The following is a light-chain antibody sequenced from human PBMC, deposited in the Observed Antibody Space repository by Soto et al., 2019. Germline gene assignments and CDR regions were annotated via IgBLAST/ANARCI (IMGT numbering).Light chain of an antibody. Sequence: DIQMTQSPSSLSASVGDRVALTCRASHTIATYLNWYQQKAGKVPEVLIYGASTLQVGVPSRFTGSGYGTDFTLSINNVQPEDFATYYCHQFYYYAHTFGQGTKLEVK. J-gene: IGKJ2*01. CDR2: GAS. CDR1: HTIATY. V-gene: IGKV1-39*01. CDR3: HQFYYYAHT.